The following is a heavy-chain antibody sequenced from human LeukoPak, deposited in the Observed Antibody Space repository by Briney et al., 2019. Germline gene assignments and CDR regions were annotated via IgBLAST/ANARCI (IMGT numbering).Heavy chain of an antibody. D-gene: IGHD2-2*01. Sequence: PSETLSLTCTVSGGSISSYYWSCIRQPPGKGLEWIGYIYYSGSTNYNPSLKSRVTISVDTSKNQFSLKLSPVTAADTAVYYCARASRPFNYGMDVWGQGTTVTVSS. CDR1: GGSISSYY. J-gene: IGHJ6*02. V-gene: IGHV4-59*01. CDR2: IYYSGST. CDR3: ARASRPFNYGMDV.